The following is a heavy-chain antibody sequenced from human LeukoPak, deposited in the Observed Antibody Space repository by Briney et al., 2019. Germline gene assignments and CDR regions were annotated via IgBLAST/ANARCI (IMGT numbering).Heavy chain of an antibody. CDR3: ARHESCSSSSCSFFGPTT. CDR2: INHSGST. V-gene: IGHV4-34*01. CDR1: GGSFSGYY. D-gene: IGHD2-15*01. J-gene: IGHJ5*02. Sequence: SETLSLTCAVYGGSFSGYYWSWIRQPPGKGLEWIGEINHSGSTNYNPSLKSRVTISVDTSKNQFSLKLSSVTAADTAVYYCARHESCSSSSCSFFGPTTWGQGTLVTVSS.